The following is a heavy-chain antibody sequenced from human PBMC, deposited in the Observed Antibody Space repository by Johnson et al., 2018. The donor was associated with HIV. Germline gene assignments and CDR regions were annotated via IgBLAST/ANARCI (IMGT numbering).Heavy chain of an antibody. CDR3: ARVRSSVPYHYSNYPLGAFDI. J-gene: IGHJ3*02. V-gene: IGHV3-66*02. D-gene: IGHD4-11*01. CDR2: IFTAGDV. Sequence: VQLVESGGGLVQPGGSLRLSCSASGITVSSNYMSWVRQAPGKGLEWVSVIFTAGDVYYSDSVKGRFTISRDNSKNILYLQMNSLRPEDTAVYHCARVRSSVPYHYSNYPLGAFDIWGQGTMVTVSS. CDR1: GITVSSNY.